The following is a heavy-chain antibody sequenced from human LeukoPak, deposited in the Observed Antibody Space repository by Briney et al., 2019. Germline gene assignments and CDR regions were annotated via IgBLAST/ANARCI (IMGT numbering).Heavy chain of an antibody. V-gene: IGHV3-23*01. D-gene: IGHD2-2*02. Sequence: PGGSLRLSCATSGFTFSDYYMTWIRQAPGKGLELVSTISGSGASTFYADSVRGRFITSKDIPSNTVYLQMNSLRAEDTAVYYCAKGSRGYTNYYFDYWGKGTLVTVSS. CDR1: GFTFSDYY. CDR2: ISGSGAST. CDR3: AKGSRGYTNYYFDY. J-gene: IGHJ4*02.